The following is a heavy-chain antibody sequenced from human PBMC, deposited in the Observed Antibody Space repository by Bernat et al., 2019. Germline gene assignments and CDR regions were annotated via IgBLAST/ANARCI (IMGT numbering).Heavy chain of an antibody. J-gene: IGHJ5*02. Sequence: QVQLQQWGAGLLKPSETLSLTCAVYGGSFSGYYWSWIRQPPGKGLEWIGEINHSGSTNYNPSLKSRVTISVDTSKNQCSLKLSSVTAADTAVYYCERGPHPSRGYYSSSYWFDPWGQGTLVTVSS. CDR1: GGSFSGYY. CDR2: INHSGST. CDR3: ERGPHPSRGYYSSSYWFDP. V-gene: IGHV4-34*01. D-gene: IGHD3-22*01.